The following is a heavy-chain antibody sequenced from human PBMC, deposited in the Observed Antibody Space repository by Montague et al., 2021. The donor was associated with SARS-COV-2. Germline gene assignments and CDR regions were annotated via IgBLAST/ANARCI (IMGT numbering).Heavy chain of an antibody. CDR3: ARDKGYNWNYYYYYGMDV. D-gene: IGHD1-20*01. J-gene: IGHJ6*02. Sequence: SETLSFTCTVSGGSISSSSYYWGWIRQPPGKGLEWIGSIYYSGSTYYNPSLKSRVTISVDTSKNQFSLKLSSVTAAYTAVYYCARDKGYNWNYYYYYGMDVWGQGTTVTVSS. CDR2: IYYSGST. CDR1: GGSISSSSYY. V-gene: IGHV4-39*07.